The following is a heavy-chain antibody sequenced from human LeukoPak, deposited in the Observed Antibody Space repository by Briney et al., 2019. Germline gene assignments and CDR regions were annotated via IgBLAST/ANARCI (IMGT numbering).Heavy chain of an antibody. CDR1: GFTFSSYA. D-gene: IGHD3-16*01. V-gene: IGHV3-74*01. J-gene: IGHJ4*02. CDR3: ARGRITFGGAYDY. CDR2: INTDGSST. Sequence: PGGSLRLSCTASGFTFSSYAMSWVRQTPGKGLVWVSRINTDGSSTSYADSVKGRFTISRDNAKNTLSLQMNSLRAEDTAVYYCARGRITFGGAYDYWGQGTLVTVSS.